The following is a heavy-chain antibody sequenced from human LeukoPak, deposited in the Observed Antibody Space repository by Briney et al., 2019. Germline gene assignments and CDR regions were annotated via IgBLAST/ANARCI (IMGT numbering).Heavy chain of an antibody. D-gene: IGHD3-22*01. CDR1: GFTFSSYG. CDR3: AKEDVVVITIRYFQH. CDR2: ISYDGSNK. V-gene: IGHV3-30*18. J-gene: IGHJ1*01. Sequence: GGSLRLSCAASGFTFSSYGMHWVRQAPGKGLEWVAVISYDGSNKYYADPVKGRFTISRDNSKNTLYLQMNSLRTEDTAIYYCAKEDVVVITIRYFQHWGQGTLVTVSS.